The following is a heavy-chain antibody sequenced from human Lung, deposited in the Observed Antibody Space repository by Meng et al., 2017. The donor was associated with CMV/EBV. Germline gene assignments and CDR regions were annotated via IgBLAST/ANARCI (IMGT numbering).Heavy chain of an antibody. CDR3: ASFPPPGKQWLVTDY. V-gene: IGHV4-4*02. CDR1: GGSISSSNW. D-gene: IGHD6-19*01. Sequence: VQVQESGPGLVEPSGALSLPCGVSGGSISSSNWWSWVRQPPGKGLEWIGEIYHSGSTNHNPSLKSRVTISVDKSKNQFSLKLSSVTAADTAVYYCASFPPPGKQWLVTDYWGQGTLVTVSS. J-gene: IGHJ4*02. CDR2: IYHSGST.